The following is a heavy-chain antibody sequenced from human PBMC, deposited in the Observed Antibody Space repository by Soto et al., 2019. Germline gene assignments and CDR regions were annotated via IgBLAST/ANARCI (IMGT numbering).Heavy chain of an antibody. CDR1: GGSITSGGYY. J-gene: IGHJ4*02. D-gene: IGHD2-2*01. V-gene: IGHV4-31*03. CDR2: LYYSGST. Sequence: QVQLQESGPGLVKPSQTLSLTCTVSGGSITSGGYYWSWIRQHPGKGLEWIGYLYYSGSTCYNPSLNGRVTVSVATLKQQFALKLSSVTAADTAVYYCARGGSSRPYIDDWGQGTLVSVSS. CDR3: ARGGSSRPYIDD.